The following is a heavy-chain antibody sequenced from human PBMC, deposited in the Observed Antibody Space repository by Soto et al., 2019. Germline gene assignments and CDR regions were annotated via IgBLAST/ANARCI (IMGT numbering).Heavy chain of an antibody. V-gene: IGHV2-5*02. CDR3: AHRGYYYDSSGYYSWYFDY. Sequence: QITLKESGPTLVKPTQTLTLTCTFSGFSLSTSGVGVGWIRQPPGKALEWLALIYWDDDKRYSPSLKSRLTITKDTSKNQVVLTMTNMDPVHTATYYCAHRGYYYDSSGYYSWYFDYWGQGTLVTVSS. CDR1: GFSLSTSGVG. D-gene: IGHD3-22*01. J-gene: IGHJ4*02. CDR2: IYWDDDK.